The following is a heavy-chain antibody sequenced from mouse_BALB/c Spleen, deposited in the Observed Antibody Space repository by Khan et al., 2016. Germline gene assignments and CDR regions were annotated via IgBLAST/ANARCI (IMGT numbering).Heavy chain of an antibody. CDR1: GFTFTDYY. Sequence: EVELVESGGGLVQPGGSLRLSCATSGFTFTDYYMSWVRQPPGKALEWLGFIRNKANGYTTEYSSSVKGRFTISRDNSQSIFYLQMNTLRAEDVATYYCARDMDAYDDAMDCGGQRTSVTVSS. CDR3: ARDMDAYDDAMDC. CDR2: IRNKANGYTT. V-gene: IGHV7-3*02. D-gene: IGHD2-2*01. J-gene: IGHJ4*01.